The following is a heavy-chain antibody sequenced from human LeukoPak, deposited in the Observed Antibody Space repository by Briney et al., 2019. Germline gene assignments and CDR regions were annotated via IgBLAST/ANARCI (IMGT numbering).Heavy chain of an antibody. J-gene: IGHJ4*02. CDR1: GFTVSSNY. CDR2: IYSGGST. Sequence: GGSLRLSCAASGFTVSSNYMSWVRQAPGKGLEWVSVIYSGGSTYYADPVKGRFTISRDNSKNTLYLQMNSLRAEDTAVYYCARDQGTAGLDYWGQGTLVTVSS. V-gene: IGHV3-66*01. CDR3: ARDQGTAGLDY. D-gene: IGHD1-1*01.